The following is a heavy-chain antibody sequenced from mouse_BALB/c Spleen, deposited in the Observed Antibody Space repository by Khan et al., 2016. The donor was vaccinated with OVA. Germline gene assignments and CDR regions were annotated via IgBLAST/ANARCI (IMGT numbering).Heavy chain of an antibody. J-gene: IGHJ3*01. CDR3: ARNYDYDEGLAY. Sequence: QVQLKESGPGLVQPSQSLSITCIVSGFSLTTYGVHWVRQSPGKGLEWLGVIWSGGSTDYNAAFISRLIIIKDNSKSQVFFKMNSLQANDTAIYYCARNYDYDEGLAYWGQGTLVTVSA. D-gene: IGHD2-4*01. CDR2: IWSGGST. CDR1: GFSLTTYG. V-gene: IGHV2-2*02.